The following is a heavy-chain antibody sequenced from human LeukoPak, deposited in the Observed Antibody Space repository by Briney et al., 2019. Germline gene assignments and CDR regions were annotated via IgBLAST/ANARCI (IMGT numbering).Heavy chain of an antibody. CDR2: TVGGRPGT. D-gene: IGHD3-22*01. Sequence: GGSLRLSCAASGFTFSNYAMSWVRQTPGKGLEWVAATVGGRPGTYYADSVKGRFTISRDNSKNTLYLQMNSLRAEDTAVYYCAKDFPPHYYDSSGGPFDYWGQGTLVTVSS. CDR3: AKDFPPHYYDSSGGPFDY. J-gene: IGHJ4*02. V-gene: IGHV3-23*01. CDR1: GFTFSNYA.